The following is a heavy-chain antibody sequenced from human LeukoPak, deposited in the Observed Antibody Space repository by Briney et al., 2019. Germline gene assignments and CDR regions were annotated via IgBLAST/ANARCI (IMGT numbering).Heavy chain of an antibody. CDR1: GGSFSGYY. J-gene: IGHJ2*01. CDR3: ARVRMIAHPRTYWYFDL. V-gene: IGHV4-34*01. D-gene: IGHD3-22*01. Sequence: SETLSLTCAVYGGSFSGYYWSWIRQPPGKGLEWIGEINHSGSTNYNPSLKSRVTISVDTSKNQFSLKLSSVTAADTAVYYCARVRMIAHPRTYWYFDLWGRGTLVTVSS. CDR2: INHSGST.